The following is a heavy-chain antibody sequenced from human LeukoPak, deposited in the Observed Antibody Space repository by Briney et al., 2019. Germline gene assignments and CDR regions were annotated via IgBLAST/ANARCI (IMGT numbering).Heavy chain of an antibody. CDR3: AKDERNWNYNLASQTYD. J-gene: IGHJ4*02. CDR2: ISSSSGYI. Sequence: KSGGSLRLSCAASGFTFSSYSMNWVRQAPGKGLEWVSSISSSSGYIYYADSVKGRFTISRDNAKNSLYLQMNSLRAEDTAVYYCAKDERNWNYNLASQTYDWGQGTLVTVSS. D-gene: IGHD1-7*01. V-gene: IGHV3-21*04. CDR1: GFTFSSYS.